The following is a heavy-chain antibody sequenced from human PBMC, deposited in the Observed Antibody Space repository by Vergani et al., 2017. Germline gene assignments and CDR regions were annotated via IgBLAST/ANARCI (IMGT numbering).Heavy chain of an antibody. D-gene: IGHD5-24*01. CDR1: GGSFSGYY. V-gene: IGHV4-34*01. CDR3: AREAVEMATITGVDY. CDR2: INHSGST. J-gene: IGHJ4*02. Sequence: QVQLQQWGAGLLKPSETLSLTCAVYGGSFSGYYWSWIRQPPGKGLEWIGEINHSGSTNYNPSLKSRVTISVDTSKNQFSLKLSSVTAADTAVYYCAREAVEMATITGVDYWGQGTLVTVSS.